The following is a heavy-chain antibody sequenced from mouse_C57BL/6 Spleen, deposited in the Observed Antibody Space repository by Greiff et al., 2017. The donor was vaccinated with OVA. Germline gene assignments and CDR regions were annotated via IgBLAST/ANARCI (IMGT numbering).Heavy chain of an antibody. D-gene: IGHD1-1*01. V-gene: IGHV1-64*01. CDR1: GYTFTSYW. CDR2: INPNSGST. CDR3: ARGHGSSPYAMDY. J-gene: IGHJ4*01. Sequence: VQLQQPGAELVKPGASVKLSCKASGYTFTSYWMHWVKQRPGQGLEWIGMINPNSGSTNYNEKFKSKATLTVDKSSSTAYMQLSSLTSEDSAVYYCARGHGSSPYAMDYWGQGTSVTVSS.